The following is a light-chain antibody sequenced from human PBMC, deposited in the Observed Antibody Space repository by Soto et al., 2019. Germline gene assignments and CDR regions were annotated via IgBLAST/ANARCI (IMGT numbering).Light chain of an antibody. J-gene: IGKJ4*01. Sequence: DIQMTQSPATLSASVGVRVTITCRASQNINTWLSWYQQKPGKAPRLLIYAASTLQSGVPSRFSGSGSDTEFTLTISSLQPEDFATYYCQQLNNYPLTFGGGTKVDIK. V-gene: IGKV1-9*01. CDR2: AAS. CDR3: QQLNNYPLT. CDR1: QNINTW.